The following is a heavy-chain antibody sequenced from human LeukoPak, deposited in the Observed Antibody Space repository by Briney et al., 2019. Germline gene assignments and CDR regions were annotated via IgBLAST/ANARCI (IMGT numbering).Heavy chain of an antibody. CDR1: GFTFSSYG. J-gene: IGHJ4*02. V-gene: IGHV3-30*02. CDR2: IRYDGSNK. D-gene: IGHD1-26*01. Sequence: PGGSLRLSCAASGFTFSSYGMHWVRQAPGKGLEWVAFIRYDGSNKYYADSVKGRFTISRDNSKNTLYLQMNSLRAEDTAVYYCAKDWAIVGATMTHGHDYWGQGTLVTVSS. CDR3: AKDWAIVGATMTHGHDY.